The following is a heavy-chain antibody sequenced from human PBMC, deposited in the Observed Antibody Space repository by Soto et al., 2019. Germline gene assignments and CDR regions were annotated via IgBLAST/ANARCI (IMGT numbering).Heavy chain of an antibody. D-gene: IGHD3-22*01. Sequence: ASVKVSCKASGYTFTSYGISWVRQAPEQGLEWMGWISAYNGNTNYPQKFQGRVTMTTDTSTSTAYMELRSLRSDDTAVYYCARQKYYYDTSGYFMPDYWGQGTRVTVSS. CDR3: ARQKYYYDTSGYFMPDY. J-gene: IGHJ4*02. CDR1: GYTFTSYG. CDR2: ISAYNGNT. V-gene: IGHV1-18*04.